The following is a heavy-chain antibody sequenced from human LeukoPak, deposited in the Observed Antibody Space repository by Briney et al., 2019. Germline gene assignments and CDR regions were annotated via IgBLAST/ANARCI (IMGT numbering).Heavy chain of an antibody. Sequence: ASVKVSCKASGYTFTSYGISWVRQSPGQGLEWMGWISAYNGNTNYAQKLQGRVTMTTDTSTSTAYMELRSLRSDDTAVYYCARASPIVGAMSRAFDIWGQGTMVTVSS. CDR1: GYTFTSYG. J-gene: IGHJ3*02. D-gene: IGHD1-26*01. CDR2: ISAYNGNT. V-gene: IGHV1-18*01. CDR3: ARASPIVGAMSRAFDI.